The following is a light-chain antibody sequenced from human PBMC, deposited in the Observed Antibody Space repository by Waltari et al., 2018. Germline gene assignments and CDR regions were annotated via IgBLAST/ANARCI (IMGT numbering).Light chain of an antibody. CDR2: DVT. J-gene: IGLJ2*01. CDR1: NSDVGGSKF. Sequence: QSALTQPASVSGSPGQSIAISCTGTNSDVGGSKFVSWYQQPPGKAPKLMIYDVTTRPPGVSDRFAGSKSDNTGSLTISGLQAGDEADYYCSSYTSSGTVVFGGGTKLTVL. V-gene: IGLV2-14*01. CDR3: SSYTSSGTVV.